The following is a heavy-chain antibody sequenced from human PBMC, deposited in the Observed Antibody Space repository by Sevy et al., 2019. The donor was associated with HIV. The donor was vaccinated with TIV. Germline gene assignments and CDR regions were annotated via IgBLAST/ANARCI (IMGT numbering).Heavy chain of an antibody. CDR2: IYYSGST. V-gene: IGHV4-39*01. CDR3: ARHGNSYGPFDS. J-gene: IGHJ4*02. CDR1: GGSISSGSYY. D-gene: IGHD5-18*01. Sequence: SETLSLTCTVSGGSISSGSYYWGWIRQPPGKGLEWIGSIYYSGSTYYTPSLKSRVTISVDTSKNQFSLKLSSVTAADTAVFYRARHGNSYGPFDSWGQGTVVTVSS.